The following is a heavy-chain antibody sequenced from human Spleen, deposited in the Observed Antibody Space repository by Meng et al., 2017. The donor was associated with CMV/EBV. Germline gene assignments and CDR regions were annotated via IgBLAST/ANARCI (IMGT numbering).Heavy chain of an antibody. CDR1: GGSFSDYY. Sequence: SETLSLTCGIYGGSFSDYYWSWIRQPPGQGLEWIGEINHRGNTNYNPSLKSRVTMSVDTSKNQFSLKLSSVIAADTAVYYCARGYRGGGYYFDYWGQGTLVTVSS. CDR3: ARGYRGGGYYFDY. D-gene: IGHD3-16*01. V-gene: IGHV4-34*01. CDR2: INHRGNT. J-gene: IGHJ4*02.